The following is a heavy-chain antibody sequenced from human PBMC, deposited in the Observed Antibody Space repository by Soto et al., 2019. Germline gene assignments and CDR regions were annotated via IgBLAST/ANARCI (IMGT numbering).Heavy chain of an antibody. CDR2: IWYDGSNK. CDR1: GFTFSGYG. D-gene: IGHD3-10*01. Sequence: QVQLVESGGGVVQPGRSLRLSCAASGFTFSGYGMHRVRQAPGKGLEWVAVIWYDGSNKYYADSVKGRFTISRDNSKNTLYLQMNSLRAEDTAVYYCAREGVRWTRGKIDYWGQGTLVTVSS. CDR3: AREGVRWTRGKIDY. J-gene: IGHJ4*02. V-gene: IGHV3-33*01.